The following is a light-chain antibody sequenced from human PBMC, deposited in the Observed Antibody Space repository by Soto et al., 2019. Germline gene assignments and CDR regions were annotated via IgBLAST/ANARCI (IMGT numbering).Light chain of an antibody. J-gene: IGKJ1*01. CDR1: QSVSSSY. CDR3: QQYGSSQS. CDR2: GAS. V-gene: IGKV3-20*01. Sequence: EIVLTQSPGTLSLSPGERATLSCRASQSVSSSYLAWYQQKPGLAPRLLIYGASSRATGIPDRFSGSGSGTDFTLTISRLEPEDFAVYYCQQYGSSQSFDQGTKVEIK.